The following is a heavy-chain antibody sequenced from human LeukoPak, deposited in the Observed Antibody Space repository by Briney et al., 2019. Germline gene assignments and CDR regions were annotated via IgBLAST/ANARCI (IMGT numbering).Heavy chain of an antibody. CDR1: GFTFSSYT. CDR3: AAAVDYYDSAGFDY. Sequence: PGGSLRLSCAASGFTFSSYTMNWVPQAPGKGLEWVSSISSSSSYIYYADSVRGRFTISRDNANNSLYLQMNSLRAEDTAVYYCAAAVDYYDSAGFDYWGQGTLVTVSS. V-gene: IGHV3-21*01. CDR2: ISSSSSYI. D-gene: IGHD3-22*01. J-gene: IGHJ4*02.